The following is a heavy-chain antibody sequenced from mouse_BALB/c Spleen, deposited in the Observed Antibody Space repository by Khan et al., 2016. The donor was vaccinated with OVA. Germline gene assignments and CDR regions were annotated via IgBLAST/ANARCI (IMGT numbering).Heavy chain of an antibody. CDR3: AAAYYRNYFDY. CDR1: GFTFTSYG. D-gene: IGHD2-14*01. CDR2: IYPGNGYT. J-gene: IGHJ2*01. V-gene: IGHV1S134*01. Sequence: VQLQQSGAELGRPGSSVKLSCKTSGFTFTSYGIKWVKQRPGQGLEWIGYIYPGNGYTVYNEKFQGKATLTSDTSASTAYMQFRSLTSEDSAIYCRAAAYYRNYFDYWGQGTTLTVSS.